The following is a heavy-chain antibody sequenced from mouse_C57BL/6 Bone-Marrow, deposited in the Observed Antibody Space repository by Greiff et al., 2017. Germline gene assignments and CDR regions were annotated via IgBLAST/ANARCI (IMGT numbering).Heavy chain of an antibody. J-gene: IGHJ4*01. CDR1: GFSLTSYG. D-gene: IGHD2-13*01. CDR3: AKWGIFDGDYDYYAMDY. Sequence: QVQLVESGPGLVQPSQSLSITCTVSGFSLTSYGVHWVRQSPGKGLEWLGVLWRGGSTDYNAAFMSRLSITKDNSKSQVFFKMNSLQADDTAIYYCAKWGIFDGDYDYYAMDYWGQGTSVTVSS. CDR2: LWRGGST. V-gene: IGHV2-5*01.